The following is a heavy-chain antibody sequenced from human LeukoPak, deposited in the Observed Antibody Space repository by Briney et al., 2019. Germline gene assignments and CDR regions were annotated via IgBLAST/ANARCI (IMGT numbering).Heavy chain of an antibody. V-gene: IGHV3-30*04. Sequence: GGSLRLSCAASGFTFSSYAMHWVRQAPGKGLEWVAVISYDGSNKYYADSVKGRFTISRGNSKNTLYLQMNSLRAEDTAVYYCARDITGTTSYWGQGTLVTVSS. CDR1: GFTFSSYA. D-gene: IGHD1-20*01. J-gene: IGHJ4*02. CDR2: ISYDGSNK. CDR3: ARDITGTTSY.